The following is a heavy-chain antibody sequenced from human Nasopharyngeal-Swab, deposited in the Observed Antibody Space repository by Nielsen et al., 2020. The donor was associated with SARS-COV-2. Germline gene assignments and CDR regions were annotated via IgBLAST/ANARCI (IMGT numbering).Heavy chain of an antibody. D-gene: IGHD6-19*01. CDR3: ARVPAVAASRIDY. V-gene: IGHV1-3*01. CDR2: INAGKGNT. CDR1: GYTLSNYA. Sequence: ASAKVSCKASGYTLSNYAMFWVRQAPAQRPEFMGWINAGKGNTIYSQRFQGRVRISRDTSANTVYMELNRLRSEDTAVYYCARVPAVAASRIDYWGQGTVVTVSS. J-gene: IGHJ4*02.